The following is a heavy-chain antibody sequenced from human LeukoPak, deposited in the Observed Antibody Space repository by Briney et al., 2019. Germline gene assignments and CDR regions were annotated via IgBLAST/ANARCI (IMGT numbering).Heavy chain of an antibody. CDR2: INPNSGDN. V-gene: IGHV1-2*02. J-gene: IGHJ4*02. CDR1: GYGFSDYY. CDR3: ARGGGIQSCGGKTCFRGFVY. Sequence: ASVKVSCKASGYGFSDYYMHWVRQAPGQGLEYMGWINPNSGDNSCAQKFQGRDSMTRDTSITTLYMELTSLRSDDTAVYFCARGGGIQSCGGKTCFRGFVYWGQGTLVTVSS. D-gene: IGHD2-21*01.